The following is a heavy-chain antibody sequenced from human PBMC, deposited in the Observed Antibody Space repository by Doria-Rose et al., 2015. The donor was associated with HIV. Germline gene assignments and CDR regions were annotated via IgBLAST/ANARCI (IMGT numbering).Heavy chain of an antibody. V-gene: IGHV3-9*01. J-gene: IGHJ6*03. Sequence: VQLVQSGGGLVQPGRSLRLSCVGSGFSFESYAMHWVRLAPGKGLEWVAGSRWDSGAKGNADSVECRFNISRDNAKKSVYLEMRSLRPEDTAFYYCAKAPIIGPKYYFYMDVWGKGTSVTASS. CDR1: GFSFESYA. D-gene: IGHD3-3*01. CDR2: SRWDSGAK. CDR3: AKAPIIGPKYYFYMDV.